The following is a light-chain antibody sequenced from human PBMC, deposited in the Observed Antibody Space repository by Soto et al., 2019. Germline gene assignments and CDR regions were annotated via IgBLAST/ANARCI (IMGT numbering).Light chain of an antibody. Sequence: EILLTQSPGTLSLSPGERATPSCRASQSVSPSPLAWYQQRPGQSPRLLIYGASSRATGIPDRFSGRGSGTDFALIISRLEPEDFAVYYCQQFAGSFGGGTKVDIK. CDR3: QQFAGS. V-gene: IGKV3-20*01. J-gene: IGKJ4*02. CDR1: QSVSPSP. CDR2: GAS.